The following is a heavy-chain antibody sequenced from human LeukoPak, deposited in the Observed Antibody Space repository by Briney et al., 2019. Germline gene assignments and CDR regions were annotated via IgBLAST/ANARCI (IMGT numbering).Heavy chain of an antibody. CDR1: GYTFTSYY. CDR2: INPNSGGT. J-gene: IGHJ3*02. Sequence: AASVKVSCKASGYTFTSYYIHWVRQAPGQGLEWMGWINPNSGGTNYAQKFQGRVTMTRDTSISTAYMELSRLRSDDTAVYYCARPLRSGYYYGFAFDIWGQGTMVTVSS. D-gene: IGHD3-22*01. CDR3: ARPLRSGYYYGFAFDI. V-gene: IGHV1-2*02.